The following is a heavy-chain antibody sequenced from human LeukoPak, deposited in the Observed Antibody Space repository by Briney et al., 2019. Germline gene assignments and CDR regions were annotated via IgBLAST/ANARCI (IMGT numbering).Heavy chain of an antibody. V-gene: IGHV3-21*01. CDR3: ARDHSSGRYFDF. Sequence: GGSLRLSCAASGFTFSSYSMNWVRQAPGKGLEWISSISGSSTYIDYADSVKGRFTISRDNAKNALYLQMDSPRAEDTAVYYCARDHSSGRYFDFWGQGTLVTVSS. CDR2: ISGSSTYI. J-gene: IGHJ4*02. D-gene: IGHD3-22*01. CDR1: GFTFSSYS.